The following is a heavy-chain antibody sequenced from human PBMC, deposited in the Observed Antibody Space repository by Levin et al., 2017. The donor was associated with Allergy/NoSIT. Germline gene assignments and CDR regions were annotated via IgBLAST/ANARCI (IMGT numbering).Heavy chain of an antibody. CDR1: GYTFTGYY. J-gene: IGHJ5*02. D-gene: IGHD2-15*01. CDR3: ARMPRLGYCSGGSCSRSGYNWFDP. CDR2: INPNSGGT. V-gene: IGHV1-2*02. Sequence: ASVKVSCKASGYTFTGYYMHWVRQAPGQGLEWMGWINPNSGGTNYAQKFQGRVTMTRDTSISTAYMELSRLRSDDTAVYYCARMPRLGYCSGGSCSRSGYNWFDPWGQGTLVTVSS.